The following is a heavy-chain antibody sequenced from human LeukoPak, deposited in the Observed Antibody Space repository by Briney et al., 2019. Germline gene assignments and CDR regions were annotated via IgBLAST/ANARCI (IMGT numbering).Heavy chain of an antibody. J-gene: IGHJ3*02. CDR1: GFTFSSYS. D-gene: IGHD3-9*01. CDR3: ARERYDILTGYYQRHDAFDI. V-gene: IGHV3-48*04. Sequence: GGSLRLSCAASGFTFSSYSMNWVRQAPGKGLEWVSYISSSSSTIYYADSVKGRFTISRDNAKNSLYLQMNSLRAEDTAVYYCARERYDILTGYYQRHDAFDIWGQGTMVTVSS. CDR2: ISSSSSTI.